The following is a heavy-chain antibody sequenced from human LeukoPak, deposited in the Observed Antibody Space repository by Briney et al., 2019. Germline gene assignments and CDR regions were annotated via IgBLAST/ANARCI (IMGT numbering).Heavy chain of an antibody. J-gene: IGHJ3*02. CDR2: IIPIFGTA. CDR1: GGTFSSYA. V-gene: IGHV1-69*05. Sequence: SVKVSCKDSGGTFSSYAISWVRQAPGQGLEWMGGIIPIFGTANYAQKFQGRVTITTDESTSTAYMELSSLRSEDTAVYYCASVDTAMATDAFDIWGQGTMVTVSS. CDR3: ASVDTAMATDAFDI. D-gene: IGHD5-18*01.